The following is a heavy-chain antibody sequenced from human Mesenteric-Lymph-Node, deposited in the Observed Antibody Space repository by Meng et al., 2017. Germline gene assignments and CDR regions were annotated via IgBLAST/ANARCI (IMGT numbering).Heavy chain of an antibody. V-gene: IGHV4-39*07. CDR3: ARVCCRWPKARNWFDP. D-gene: IGHD5-24*01. CDR2: INHSGST. Sequence: QLQGSGPGLGRPSGPLSLTCPVSGGSISSGGFYWSWIRQPPGKGLEWIGEINHSGSTNYNPSLKSRVTISVDTSKNQFSLKLSSVTAADTAVYYCARVCCRWPKARNWFDPWGQGTLVTVSS. J-gene: IGHJ5*02. CDR1: GGSISSGGFY.